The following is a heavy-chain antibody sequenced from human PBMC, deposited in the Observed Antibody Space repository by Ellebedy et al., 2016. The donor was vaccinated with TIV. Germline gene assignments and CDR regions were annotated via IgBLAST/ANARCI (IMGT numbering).Heavy chain of an antibody. CDR2: INPDSGGT. CDR3: ARVRRGSSGMDV. D-gene: IGHD6-13*01. V-gene: IGHV1-2*02. CDR1: GYTFTANY. J-gene: IGHJ6*02. Sequence: ASVKVSCKASGYTFTANYIHWVRQAPGQGLEWMGWINPDSGGTNFAQKFQGRVTMTRDTSVDTAYMELSRLESDDTAVYYCARVRRGSSGMDVWGQGATVTVS.